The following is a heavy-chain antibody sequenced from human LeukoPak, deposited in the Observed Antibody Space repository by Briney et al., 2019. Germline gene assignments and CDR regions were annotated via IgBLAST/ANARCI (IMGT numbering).Heavy chain of an antibody. D-gene: IGHD7-27*01. J-gene: IGHJ4*02. V-gene: IGHV4-59*02. Sequence: SSETLSLTCTVSGGSVSNYYWSWIRQSPGKGLEWIGYIYYTETSYNPSLKSRVTISADTSKNQFSLKLYSVTAADTAVYYCATRKLGNDYWGQGTLVTVSS. CDR3: ATRKLGNDY. CDR2: IYYTET. CDR1: GGSVSNYY.